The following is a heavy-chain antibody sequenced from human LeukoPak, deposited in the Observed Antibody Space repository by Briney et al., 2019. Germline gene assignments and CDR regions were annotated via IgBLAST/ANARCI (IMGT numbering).Heavy chain of an antibody. V-gene: IGHV1-46*01. J-gene: IGHJ4*02. CDR1: GYTFTSYY. Sequence: ASVKVSCKASGYTFTSYYMHWVRQAPGQGLEWMGIINPSGGSTSYAQKFQGRVIMTRETSTSTVYMELSSLRSEDTAVYYCASELSRGDEGFDYWGEGTLVTVSS. CDR2: INPSGGST. CDR3: ASELSRGDEGFDY. D-gene: IGHD3-10*01.